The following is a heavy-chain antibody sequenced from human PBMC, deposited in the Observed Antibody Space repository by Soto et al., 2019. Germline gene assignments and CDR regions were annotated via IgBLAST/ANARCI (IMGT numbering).Heavy chain of an antibody. CDR3: AREGGFYSSGWSPFYYYYGMDV. V-gene: IGHV3-30-3*01. D-gene: IGHD6-19*01. Sequence: HPGGSLRLSCAASGFTFSSYAMHWVRQAPGKGLEWVAVISYDGSNKYYADSVKGRFTISRDNSKNTLYLQMNSLRAEDTAVYYCAREGGFYSSGWSPFYYYYGMDVWGQGTTVTVSS. J-gene: IGHJ6*02. CDR2: ISYDGSNK. CDR1: GFTFSSYA.